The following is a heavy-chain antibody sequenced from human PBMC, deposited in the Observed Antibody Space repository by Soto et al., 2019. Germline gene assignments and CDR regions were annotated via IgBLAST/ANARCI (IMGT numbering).Heavy chain of an antibody. Sequence: QVQLVESGGGVVQPGRSLRLSCAASGFTFSSYAMHWVRQAPGKGLEWVAVISYDGSNKYYADSVKGRFTISRDNSKNTRYLQMHSLRAEDKAVNYCAIDRGVAMVRGVNYYYGMDVWGQGTPVTVSS. J-gene: IGHJ6*02. V-gene: IGHV3-30-3*01. CDR3: AIDRGVAMVRGVNYYYGMDV. CDR1: GFTFSSYA. CDR2: ISYDGSNK. D-gene: IGHD3-10*01.